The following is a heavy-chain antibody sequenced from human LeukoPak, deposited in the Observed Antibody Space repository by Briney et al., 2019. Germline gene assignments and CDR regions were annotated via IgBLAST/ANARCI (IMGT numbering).Heavy chain of an antibody. CDR3: ARSMGYCSGGSCFPFDY. D-gene: IGHD2-15*01. V-gene: IGHV3-7*03. J-gene: IGHJ4*02. CDR2: IKQDEGEK. CDR1: GFTFSSFW. Sequence: GGSLRLSCAASGFTFSSFWMTWVRQAPGKGLEWVANIKQDEGEKYYVGSVKGRFTISRDNAKNSLYLQMSSLRAEDTAIYFCARSMGYCSGGSCFPFDYWGQGTLVTVSS.